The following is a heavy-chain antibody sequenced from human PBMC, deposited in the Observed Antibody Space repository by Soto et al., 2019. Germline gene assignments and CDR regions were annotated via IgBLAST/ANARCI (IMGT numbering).Heavy chain of an antibody. CDR2: SVAGSGNT. Sequence: EASLKVSCKASGFTFTSSAMQWVRQARGQRLEWIGWSVAGSGNTNYAHKFQERVTITGDRCRSTAHLELSSLRSADTAVYDCGAPRNSGYAFDYWGQGTLVSV. J-gene: IGHJ4*02. CDR1: GFTFTSSA. D-gene: IGHD5-12*01. CDR3: GAPRNSGYAFDY. V-gene: IGHV1-58*02.